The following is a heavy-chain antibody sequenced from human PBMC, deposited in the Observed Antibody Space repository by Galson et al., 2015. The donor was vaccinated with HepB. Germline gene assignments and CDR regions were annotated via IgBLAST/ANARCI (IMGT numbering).Heavy chain of an antibody. Sequence: SVKISCKASGYPLTSHGITWVRQAPGQGLVWVGWVNPDNGRTNYAQRLQGRVTMTTDTSTTTAYMELRRLTSDDTAVYYCARGGWYANAFDIWGQGTMVTVSS. J-gene: IGHJ3*02. CDR3: ARGGWYANAFDI. CDR2: VNPDNGRT. V-gene: IGHV1-18*04. D-gene: IGHD6-19*01. CDR1: GYPLTSHG.